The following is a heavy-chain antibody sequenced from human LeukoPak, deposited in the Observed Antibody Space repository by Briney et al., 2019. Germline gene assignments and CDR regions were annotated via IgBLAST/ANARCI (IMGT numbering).Heavy chain of an antibody. Sequence: GGSLRLSCAASGFTFSSYDMHWVRQAPGKGLEWVSAIGTAGDTYYPGSVKGRFTISRENAKNSLYLQMNSLRAGDTAVYYCARGPSVSYPGYYYYYFMDVWGKGTTVTVSS. CDR3: ARGPSVSYPGYYYYYFMDV. V-gene: IGHV3-13*01. D-gene: IGHD1-26*01. CDR1: GFTFSSYD. J-gene: IGHJ6*03. CDR2: IGTAGDT.